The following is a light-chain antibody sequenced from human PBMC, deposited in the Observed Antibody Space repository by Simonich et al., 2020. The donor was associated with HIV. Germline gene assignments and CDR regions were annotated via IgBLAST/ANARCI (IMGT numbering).Light chain of an antibody. CDR1: QSLLSNNKNF. Sequence: DIVMTQSPDSLPVSLGERATINCKSSQSLLSNNKNFLAWFQHKPGQNPKMLLYWASTRESGVPDRFSGSGSGTDFTLTISSLQAEDVAVYYCQQYYAAPITFGQGTRLEI. CDR3: QQYYAAPIT. J-gene: IGKJ5*01. CDR2: WAS. V-gene: IGKV4-1*01.